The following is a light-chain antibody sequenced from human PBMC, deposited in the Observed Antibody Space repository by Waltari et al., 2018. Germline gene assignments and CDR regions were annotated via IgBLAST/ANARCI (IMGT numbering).Light chain of an antibody. CDR2: KDS. CDR1: VLAKKS. CDR3: YSVADNNRGV. Sequence: SYELTQPSSVPVSPGQTARITCSGDVLAKKSARWFKRKPGQAPVLVIYKDSERPSGIPERFSGSSSGATVTLTISGAQVEDEADYYCYSVADNNRGVFGGGTKLTVL. J-gene: IGLJ2*01. V-gene: IGLV3-27*01.